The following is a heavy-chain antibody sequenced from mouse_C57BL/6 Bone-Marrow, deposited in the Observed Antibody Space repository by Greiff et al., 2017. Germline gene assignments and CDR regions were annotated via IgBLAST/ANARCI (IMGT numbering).Heavy chain of an antibody. V-gene: IGHV5-12*01. CDR2: ISNGGGST. J-gene: IGHJ1*03. CDR3: ARLCYYGSSYDWYFDV. CDR1: GFTFSDYY. D-gene: IGHD1-1*01. Sequence: EVHLVESGGGLVQPGGSLKLSCAASGFTFSDYYMYWVRQTPEKRLEWVAYISNGGGSTYYPDTVKGRFTISRDNAKNTLYLQMSRLKSEDTAMYYCARLCYYGSSYDWYFDVWGTGTTVTVSS.